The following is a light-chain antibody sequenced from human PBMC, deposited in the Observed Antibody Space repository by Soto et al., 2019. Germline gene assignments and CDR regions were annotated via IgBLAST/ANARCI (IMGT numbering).Light chain of an antibody. CDR3: QQSYSTPFT. Sequence: DLQMTQSPSSLSASVGDRVTMTCRASQSISSYLNWYQQKPGKAPKLLIYAASSLQSGVPSRFIGGGSGTDFTLTISSLQPEDFATYYCQQSYSTPFTFGPGAKVDIK. J-gene: IGKJ3*01. V-gene: IGKV1-39*01. CDR2: AAS. CDR1: QSISSY.